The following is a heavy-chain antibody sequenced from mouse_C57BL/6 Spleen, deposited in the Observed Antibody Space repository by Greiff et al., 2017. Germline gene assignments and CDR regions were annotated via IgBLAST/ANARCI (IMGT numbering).Heavy chain of an antibody. V-gene: IGHV1-81*01. CDR3: ARGESYGGFAY. CDR2: IYPRSGNN. D-gene: IGHD1-1*02. J-gene: IGHJ3*01. CDR1: GYTFTSYG. Sequence: VQLQQSGAELARPGASVKLSCKASGYTFTSYGISWVKQRTGQGLEWIGEIYPRSGNNYHNEKFKGKATLTADKSSSTAYMALRRLTAEDSAVYFCARGESYGGFAYWGQGTLVTVSA.